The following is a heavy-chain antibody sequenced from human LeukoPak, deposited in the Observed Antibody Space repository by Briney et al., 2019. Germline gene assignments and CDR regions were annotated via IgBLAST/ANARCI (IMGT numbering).Heavy chain of an antibody. CDR3: ARSPMYYYDSSGPTSFDY. Sequence: GASVKVSCKASGYTFTGYYMHWVRQAPGQGLEWMGWINPNSGGTNYAQKFQGRVTMTRDTSISTAYMELSRLRSDDTAVYYCARSPMYYYDSSGPTSFDYWGQGTLVTVSS. CDR2: INPNSGGT. CDR1: GYTFTGYY. V-gene: IGHV1-2*02. D-gene: IGHD3-22*01. J-gene: IGHJ4*02.